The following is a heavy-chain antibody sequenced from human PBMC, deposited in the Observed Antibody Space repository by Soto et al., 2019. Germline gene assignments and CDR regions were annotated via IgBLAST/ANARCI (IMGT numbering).Heavy chain of an antibody. CDR1: GFTFSSYA. D-gene: IGHD2-2*01. CDR3: AKVGVVVVPAALYGMDV. V-gene: IGHV3-23*01. Sequence: GGSLRLSCAASGFTFSSYAMSWVRQAPGKGLEWVSAISNSGGSTYYADSVKGRFTISRDNSKNTLHLQMNSLRAEGTAVYYCAKVGVVVVPAALYGMDVWGQGTTVTVSS. CDR2: ISNSGGST. J-gene: IGHJ6*02.